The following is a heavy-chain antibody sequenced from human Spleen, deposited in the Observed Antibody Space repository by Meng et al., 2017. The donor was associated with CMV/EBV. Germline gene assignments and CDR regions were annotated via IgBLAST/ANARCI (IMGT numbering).Heavy chain of an antibody. Sequence: SGVSFSSYSVSWVRQAPGKGLEWVSVISGSGGTTYYADSVKGRFTISRDYSKNTLYLQMNSLRAEDTAVYYCAKGHDVTIRPYYFDSWGQGTLVTVSS. CDR2: ISGSGGTT. CDR3: AKGHDVTIRPYYFDS. D-gene: IGHD4-17*01. J-gene: IGHJ4*02. V-gene: IGHV3-23*01. CDR1: GVSFSSYS.